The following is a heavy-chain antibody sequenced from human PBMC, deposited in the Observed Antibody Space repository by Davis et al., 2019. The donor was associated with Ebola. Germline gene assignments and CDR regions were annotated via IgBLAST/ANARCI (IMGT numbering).Heavy chain of an antibody. V-gene: IGHV1-46*01. D-gene: IGHD3-22*01. CDR1: GYRFTSYY. CDR2: INPITGGT. Sequence: ASVKVSCKASGYRFTSYYMHSVRQAPGQVLEWMGIINPITGGTSYAQNFQVRVNMTRDTSTSTVYMELSSLRSEDTAVYYCAREGGRYYDSSGYVFDIWGQGTMVKVSS. CDR3: AREGGRYYDSSGYVFDI. J-gene: IGHJ3*02.